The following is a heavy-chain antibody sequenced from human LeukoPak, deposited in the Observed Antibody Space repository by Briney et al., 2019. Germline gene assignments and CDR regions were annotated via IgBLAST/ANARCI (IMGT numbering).Heavy chain of an antibody. Sequence: PSETLSLTCAVYGGSFSGYYWSWIRQPPGKGLEWIGEVNHSGGTNYNPSLKSRVTISVDTSKNQFSPNLNSVTAADTAVYCCARSRQIFGVAENWFDPWGQGTLVTVSS. CDR2: VNHSGGT. J-gene: IGHJ5*02. CDR3: ARSRQIFGVAENWFDP. D-gene: IGHD3-3*01. CDR1: GGSFSGYY. V-gene: IGHV4-34*01.